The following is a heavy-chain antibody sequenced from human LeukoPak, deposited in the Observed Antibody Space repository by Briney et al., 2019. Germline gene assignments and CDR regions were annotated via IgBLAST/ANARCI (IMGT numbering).Heavy chain of an antibody. Sequence: GGSLGLSCAASGFTFSSYGMHWVRQAPGKGLGWVAVIWYDGSNKYYADSVKGRFTISRDNSKNTLYLQMNSLRAEDTAVYYCARPLNVLRYFDWLSSDDSAFDIWGQGTMVTVSS. CDR2: IWYDGSNK. J-gene: IGHJ3*02. CDR1: GFTFSSYG. V-gene: IGHV3-33*01. D-gene: IGHD3-9*01. CDR3: ARPLNVLRYFDWLSSDDSAFDI.